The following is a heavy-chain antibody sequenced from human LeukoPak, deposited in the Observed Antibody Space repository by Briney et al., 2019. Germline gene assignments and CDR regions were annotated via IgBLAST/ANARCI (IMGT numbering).Heavy chain of an antibody. V-gene: IGHV1-2*02. J-gene: IGHJ6*03. CDR1: GYTFTGFY. D-gene: IGHD3-3*01. Sequence: ASVKVSCKASGYTFTGFYVHWVRQAPGQGLEWMGWINPNNGGTNYAQQFQGRVTMTRDTSISTLYMELSRLRSDDTAVYYCARESSYYDFWRSRDVYYYYMDVWGKGTTVTVSS. CDR2: INPNNGGT. CDR3: ARESSYYDFWRSRDVYYYYMDV.